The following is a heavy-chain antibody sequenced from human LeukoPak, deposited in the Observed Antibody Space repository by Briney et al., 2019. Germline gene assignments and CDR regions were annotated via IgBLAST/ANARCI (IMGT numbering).Heavy chain of an antibody. J-gene: IGHJ4*02. CDR1: GFTFSSHA. CDR2: ISYDGSNK. D-gene: IGHD3-22*01. CDR3: AKARITMIVPDY. Sequence: GGSLRLSCAASGFTFSSHAMHWVRQAPGKGLEWVAVISYDGSNKYYADSVKGRFTISRDNSKNTLYLQMNSLRAEDTAVYYCAKARITMIVPDYWGQGTLVTVSS. V-gene: IGHV3-30-3*01.